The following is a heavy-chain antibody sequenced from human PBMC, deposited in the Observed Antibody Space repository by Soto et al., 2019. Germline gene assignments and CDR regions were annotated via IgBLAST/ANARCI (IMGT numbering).Heavy chain of an antibody. CDR2: IYYSGRT. V-gene: IGHV4-31*03. J-gene: IGHJ5*02. Sequence: QVQLQESGPGLVKPSQTLSLTCTVSGGSISSGGYYWSWIRQHPGKGLECIGYIYYSGRTYYNPALKIRVTISVETSNNQCSLKLRSVTAADTAVDYCARSTYFSYWFDPWGQVTLVTVSS. CDR3: ARSTYFSYWFDP. D-gene: IGHD3-3*01. CDR1: GGSISSGGYY.